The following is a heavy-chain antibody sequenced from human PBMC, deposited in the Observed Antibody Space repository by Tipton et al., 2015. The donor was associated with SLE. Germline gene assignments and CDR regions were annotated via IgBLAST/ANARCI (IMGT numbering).Heavy chain of an antibody. CDR3: ARQSEYSHSSGFWFDP. Sequence: TLSLTCTVSGGSITSFYWTWIRQSPGKGLEWVGEINHNGFINYNPSLKSRVSMSVDTSKNQFSLRLTSVTAADTAVYYCARQSEYSHSSGFWFDPWGQGTLVTVSP. V-gene: IGHV4-34*01. D-gene: IGHD5-18*01. J-gene: IGHJ5*02. CDR2: INHNGFI. CDR1: GGSITSFY.